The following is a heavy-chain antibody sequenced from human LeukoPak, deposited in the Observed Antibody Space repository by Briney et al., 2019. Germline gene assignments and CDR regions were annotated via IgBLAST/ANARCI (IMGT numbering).Heavy chain of an antibody. CDR1: GGSISSGSYY. CDR2: IYTSGST. V-gene: IGHV4-61*02. CDR3: ARGYYYDSSGYLYYFDY. D-gene: IGHD3-22*01. Sequence: PSQTLSLTCTVSGGSISSGSYYWSWIRQPAGKGLEWIGRIYTSGSTNYNPSLKSRVTISVDTSKNQFSLKLSSVTAADTAVYYCARGYYYDSSGYLYYFDYWGQGTLVTVSS. J-gene: IGHJ4*02.